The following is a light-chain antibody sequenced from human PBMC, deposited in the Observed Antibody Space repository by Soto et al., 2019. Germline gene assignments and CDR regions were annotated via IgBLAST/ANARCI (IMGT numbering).Light chain of an antibody. J-gene: IGKJ2*01. CDR2: GAS. CDR1: QNVNNN. Sequence: EIVMTKSPATLSVSPGDRATLSCRASQNVNNNLAWFQQKPGQAPRLLIYGASLRATGLPARFSGSGSGTEFTLTISSLQSEDFAVYYCQQYNYWPPYTFGQGTKVDIK. CDR3: QQYNYWPPYT. V-gene: IGKV3-15*01.